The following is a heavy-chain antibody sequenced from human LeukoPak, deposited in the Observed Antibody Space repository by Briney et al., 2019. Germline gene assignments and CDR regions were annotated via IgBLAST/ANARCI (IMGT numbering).Heavy chain of an antibody. D-gene: IGHD3-10*01. Sequence: EASVKVSFKASGYPFTSYYMHWVRPAPGQGLEWMGIINPSGGSTSYAQKFQGRVTMTRDTSTSTVYMELSSLRSEDTAVYYCARDLLPSGGMDVWGKGTTVTVSS. CDR3: ARDLLPSGGMDV. V-gene: IGHV1-46*01. CDR1: GYPFTSYY. CDR2: INPSGGST. J-gene: IGHJ6*04.